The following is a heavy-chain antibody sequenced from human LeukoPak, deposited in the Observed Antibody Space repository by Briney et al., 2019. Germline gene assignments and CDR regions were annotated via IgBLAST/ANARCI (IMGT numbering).Heavy chain of an antibody. J-gene: IGHJ4*02. D-gene: IGHD4-17*01. V-gene: IGHV1-2*02. CDR1: GYTFTDYY. CDR3: AKRGTVTTFGHCDY. Sequence: ASVKVSCKASGYTFTDYYMHWVRQAPGQGLEWMGWINPNSGGTKYAQKFQGRVTMTRDTSITTGYMDLSRLISDDTAVYYCAKRGTVTTFGHCDYWGQGTLVTVSS. CDR2: INPNSGGT.